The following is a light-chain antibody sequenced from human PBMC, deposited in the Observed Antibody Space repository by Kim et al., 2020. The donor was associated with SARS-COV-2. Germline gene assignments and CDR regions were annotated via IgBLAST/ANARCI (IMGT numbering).Light chain of an antibody. J-gene: IGLJ3*02. CDR1: SSDVGSYNR. V-gene: IGLV2-18*02. Sequence: QSALTQPPSVSGSPGQSVTISCTGTSSDVGSYNRVSWYQHPPGTAPKLMIYEVSNRPPGVPDRFSGSNSDNTASLTISGLQAEDEAEYYCSSYTSSSTWVFGGGTKLTVL. CDR3: SSYTSSSTWV. CDR2: EVS.